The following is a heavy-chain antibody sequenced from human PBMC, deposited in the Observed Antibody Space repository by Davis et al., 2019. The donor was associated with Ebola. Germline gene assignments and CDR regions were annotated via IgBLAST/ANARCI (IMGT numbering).Heavy chain of an antibody. CDR1: GYTFTSYY. D-gene: IGHD3-10*01. Sequence: ASVKVSCKASGYTFTSYYMHWVRQAPGQGLEWMGRINPNSGGTNYAQKFQGRVTMTRDTSISTAYMELSRLRSDDTAVYYCARGGFGYYGSLDLGYYYYGMDVWGKVTTVTVSS. J-gene: IGHJ6*04. CDR2: INPNSGGT. CDR3: ARGGFGYYGSLDLGYYYYGMDV. V-gene: IGHV1-2*06.